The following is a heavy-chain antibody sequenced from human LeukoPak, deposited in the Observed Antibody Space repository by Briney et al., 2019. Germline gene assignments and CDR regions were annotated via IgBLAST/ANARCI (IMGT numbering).Heavy chain of an antibody. CDR1: GFTFNSYG. Sequence: QSGGSLRLSCAASGFTFNSYGMHWVHQAPGKGLEWVAVISYDGSNKYYADSVKGRFTISRDNSKNTLYLQMNSLRAEDTAVYYCAKGYCSSTSCYDSSGWLFDYWGQGTLVTVSS. V-gene: IGHV3-30*18. D-gene: IGHD2-2*01. CDR3: AKGYCSSTSCYDSSGWLFDY. J-gene: IGHJ4*02. CDR2: ISYDGSNK.